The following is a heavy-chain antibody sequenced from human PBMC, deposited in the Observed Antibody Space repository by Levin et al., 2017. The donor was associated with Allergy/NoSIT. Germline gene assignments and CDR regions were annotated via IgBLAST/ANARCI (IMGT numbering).Heavy chain of an antibody. J-gene: IGHJ4*02. Sequence: SLKISCAASGFTFDDYAMHWVRQAPGKGLEWVSGISWNSGSIAYADAVKGRFTISRDNAKNSLYLQMNSLRTEDTALYYCAKGQYSSSSWGIDYWGQGTLVTVSS. V-gene: IGHV3-9*01. CDR1: GFTFDDYA. CDR3: AKGQYSSSSWGIDY. D-gene: IGHD6-6*01. CDR2: ISWNSGSI.